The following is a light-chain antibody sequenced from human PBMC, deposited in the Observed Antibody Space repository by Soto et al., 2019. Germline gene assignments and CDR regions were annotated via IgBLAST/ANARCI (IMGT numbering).Light chain of an antibody. CDR1: QSLLHSIGYSY. J-gene: IGKJ1*01. V-gene: IGKV2-28*01. CDR2: LGS. Sequence: DIVMTQSPLSLPVTPGEPASISCRSSQSLLHSIGYSYLDWYLQKPGQSPQLLIYLGSNRASGVPDRFSGSGSGTDFTLKISRVEAEDVGVYYCMQALQTPWTFAQGTKVEIK. CDR3: MQALQTPWT.